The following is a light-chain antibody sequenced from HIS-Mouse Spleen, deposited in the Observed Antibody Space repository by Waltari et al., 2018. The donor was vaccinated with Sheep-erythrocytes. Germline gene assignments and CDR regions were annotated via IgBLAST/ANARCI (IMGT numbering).Light chain of an antibody. CDR3: QAWDSSTAWV. CDR2: GKN. CDR1: SLRSYY. V-gene: IGLV3-19*01. J-gene: IGLJ3*02. Sequence: SSELTQDPAVSVALGQTVRITCQGDSLRSYYASWYQQKPGQAPVLVIYGKNNRPSGVPERFSGSNSGNTATLTISGTQAMDEADYYCQAWDSSTAWVFGGGTKLTVL.